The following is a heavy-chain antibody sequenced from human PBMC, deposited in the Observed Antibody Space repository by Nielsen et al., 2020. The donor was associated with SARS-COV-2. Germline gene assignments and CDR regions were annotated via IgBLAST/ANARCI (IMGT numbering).Heavy chain of an antibody. D-gene: IGHD1-26*01. V-gene: IGHV3-9*01. Sequence: GGSLRLSCAASGFTFDDYAMHWVRQAPGKGLEWVSGISWNSGSIGYADSVKGRFTISRDNAKNSLYLQMNSLRAEDTALYYCANGADYYGMDVWGQGTTVTVSS. CDR2: ISWNSGSI. CDR3: ANGADYYGMDV. J-gene: IGHJ6*02. CDR1: GFTFDDYA.